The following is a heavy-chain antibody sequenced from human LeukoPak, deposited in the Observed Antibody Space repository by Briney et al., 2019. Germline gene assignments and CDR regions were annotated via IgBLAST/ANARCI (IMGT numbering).Heavy chain of an antibody. V-gene: IGHV3-21*01. Sequence: GRSLRLSCAASGFTFSGYSMNWVRQAPGKGLEWGSSISSSSSDIYYADSVKGRFTIPRDNAKNSLYLQMNSLRAEDTAVYYCARTDLYYYDSSGYGWGQGTLVTVSA. CDR1: GFTFSGYS. CDR2: ISSSSSDI. CDR3: ARTDLYYYDSSGYG. D-gene: IGHD3-22*01. J-gene: IGHJ4*02.